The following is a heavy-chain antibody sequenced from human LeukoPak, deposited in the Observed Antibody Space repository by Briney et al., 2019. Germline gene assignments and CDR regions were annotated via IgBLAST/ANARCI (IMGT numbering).Heavy chain of an antibody. CDR2: IYSDGRT. Sequence: GGSLRLSCAASGFTVSSNYMSWVRQAPGKGLEWVSVIYSDGRTYYADSVKGRFTISRDNSKNTLYLQMNSLRAEDTAVYYCARRFSSSWYLDYWGQGALVTVSS. J-gene: IGHJ4*02. V-gene: IGHV3-53*01. D-gene: IGHD6-13*01. CDR3: ARRFSSSWYLDY. CDR1: GFTVSSNY.